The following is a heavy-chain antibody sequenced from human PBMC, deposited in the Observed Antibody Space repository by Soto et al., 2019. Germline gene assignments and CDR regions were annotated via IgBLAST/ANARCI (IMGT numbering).Heavy chain of an antibody. D-gene: IGHD2-8*01. CDR2: MNPNSGNT. Sequence: QVQLVQSGAEVKKPGASVKVSCKASGYTFTSYDINWVRQATGQGLEWMGWMNPNSGNTGYAQKFQGRVTLTRNTSISTAYMELSSLRSEDTAVYYCARTGGHCTNGVCYPGELYYYYGMDVWGQGTTVTVSS. CDR3: ARTGGHCTNGVCYPGELYYYYGMDV. J-gene: IGHJ6*02. CDR1: GYTFTSYD. V-gene: IGHV1-8*01.